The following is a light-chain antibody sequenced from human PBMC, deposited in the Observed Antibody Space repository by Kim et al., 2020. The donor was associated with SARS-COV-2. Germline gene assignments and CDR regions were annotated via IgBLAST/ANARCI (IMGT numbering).Light chain of an antibody. Sequence: QSALTQPPSASGSPGQSVTISCTGTSSDVGGHKYVSWYQQHPGKVPKLMIYEVTKRPSGVPDRFSGSKSGNTASLTVSGLQAEDEADYYCSSYAGSNNYVFGTGTKVTVL. J-gene: IGLJ1*01. CDR1: SSDVGGHKY. CDR2: EVT. CDR3: SSYAGSNNYV. V-gene: IGLV2-8*01.